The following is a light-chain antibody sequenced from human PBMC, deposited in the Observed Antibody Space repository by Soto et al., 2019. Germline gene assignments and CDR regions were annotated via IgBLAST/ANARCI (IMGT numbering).Light chain of an antibody. CDR2: DAS. V-gene: IGKV3-11*01. J-gene: IGKJ5*01. CDR3: QHRSNWLPLIS. CDR1: QSVTTY. Sequence: EVVLTQSPDTRSLSPGERATLSCRASQSVTTYLAWYQQKPGQAPRLLIYDASNRATGIPARFSGSGSGTDFTLTISSLEPEDFAVNRCQHRSNWLPLISFAERTRPE.